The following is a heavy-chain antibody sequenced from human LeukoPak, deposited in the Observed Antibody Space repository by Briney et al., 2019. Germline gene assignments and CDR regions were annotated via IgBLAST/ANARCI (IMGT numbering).Heavy chain of an antibody. Sequence: PSETLSLTCTVSGDSISSYYWNWIRQPPGKGLEWIGYIFYSVNTNYNPSLKSRATISVDTSKNQFSLKLTSVTAADTAVYYCARDGSITGYDSSGVPDYWGQGTLVTVSS. CDR2: IFYSVNT. CDR3: ARDGSITGYDSSGVPDY. V-gene: IGHV4-59*01. J-gene: IGHJ4*02. D-gene: IGHD3-22*01. CDR1: GDSISSYY.